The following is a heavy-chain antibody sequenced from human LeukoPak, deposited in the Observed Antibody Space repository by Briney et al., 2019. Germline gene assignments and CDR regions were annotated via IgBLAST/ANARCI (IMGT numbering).Heavy chain of an antibody. J-gene: IGHJ4*02. V-gene: IGHV3-49*03. CDR1: GFTFGDYS. D-gene: IGHD3-9*01. CDR2: IRSKAYGWTA. Sequence: GGSLRLSCSASGFTFGDYSMSWFRQAPGKGLEWVGFIRSKAYGWTAEYAASVKGRFTISRDDSESIAYPQMDSLKAEDTAVYYCSREIRYFDWFQADYWGQGTLVTVSS. CDR3: SREIRYFDWFQADY.